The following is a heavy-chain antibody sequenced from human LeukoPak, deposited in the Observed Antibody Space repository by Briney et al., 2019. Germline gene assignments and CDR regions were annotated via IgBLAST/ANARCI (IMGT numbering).Heavy chain of an antibody. D-gene: IGHD6-6*01. Sequence: GGALQISFKGAGCSFTSYWIGWGRRMPGKGGEGMGIIYPGDSDTRYSPSFQGQVPISADKSITTAYLHWSSLKASDTAMYYCARGSYSSSSEVGDYWGQGTLVTVSS. CDR3: ARGSYSSSSEVGDY. CDR1: GCSFTSYW. J-gene: IGHJ4*02. CDR2: IYPGDSDT. V-gene: IGHV5-51*01.